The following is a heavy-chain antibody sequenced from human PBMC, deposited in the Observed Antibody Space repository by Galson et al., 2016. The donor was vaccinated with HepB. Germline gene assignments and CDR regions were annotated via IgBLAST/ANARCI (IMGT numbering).Heavy chain of an antibody. V-gene: IGHV2-70*01. D-gene: IGHD3-22*01. J-gene: IGHJ3*02. CDR2: ITWDDDE. CDR1: GFALTTRGLY. CDR3: ARIHAYYDTNGYYEAIDI. Sequence: PALVKPTQTVTLTCTFSGFALTTRGLYVTWIRQPPGKALEWLALITWDDDEDYTTSLKTRPTISKDTSKNQVVLTMTNMDPVDTATYYCARIHAYYDTNGYYEAIDIWGQGTMVTVSS.